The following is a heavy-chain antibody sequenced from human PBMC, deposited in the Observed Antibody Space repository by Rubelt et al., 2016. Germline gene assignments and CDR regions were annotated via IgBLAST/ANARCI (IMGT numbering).Heavy chain of an antibody. Sequence: QVQLVQSGAEVKKPGASVKVSCKASGYTFTSYGISWVRQAPGQGLEWMGWISAYHGNTYDAQKFQGRVTRTPDTSTSTAYMELRSLRSDDTAVYYCASSWQQRWAAMDVWGKGTTVTVSS. J-gene: IGHJ6*03. D-gene: IGHD6-13*01. CDR2: ISAYHGNT. V-gene: IGHV1-18*01. CDR1: GYTFTSYG. CDR3: ASSWQQRWAAMDV.